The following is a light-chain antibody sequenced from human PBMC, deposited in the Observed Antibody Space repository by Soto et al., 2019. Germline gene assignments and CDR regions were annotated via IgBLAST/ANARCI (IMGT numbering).Light chain of an antibody. CDR1: SSSKW. J-gene: IGKJ2*01. Sequence: DIQMTQSPNTLAASVGDTVTMTCRSSSKWLAWYQKKPGNAPKLLIYDVSNLERGVPPRFSVSTSGAESTLTSTGLQPDDLGTYYCQHTANFTFGQGTKVEIK. CDR2: DVS. V-gene: IGKV1-5*01. CDR3: QHTANFT.